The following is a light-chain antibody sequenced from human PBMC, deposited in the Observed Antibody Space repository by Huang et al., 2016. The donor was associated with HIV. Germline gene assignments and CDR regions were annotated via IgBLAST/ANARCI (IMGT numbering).Light chain of an antibody. V-gene: IGKV3-11*01. CDR3: QQRSDWPIT. Sequence: EIVLTQSPATLSLSPGERATLSCRASQSVGTYLAWYQQKPGQAPRLFIYDASHMATGIPARFSGSGSGTDFTLTINSLEPEDFAVYYCQQRSDWPITFGQGTRLEIK. CDR1: QSVGTY. J-gene: IGKJ5*01. CDR2: DAS.